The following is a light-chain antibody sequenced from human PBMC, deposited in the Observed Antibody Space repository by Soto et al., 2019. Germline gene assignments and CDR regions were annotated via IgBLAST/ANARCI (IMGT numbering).Light chain of an antibody. Sequence: QSALTQPPSASGSLGQSVTISCTGTSSDVGGYDYVSWHQQHPGKAPKVMIYEVTQRPPGVPDRFSGSKSGNTASLTVSGLQAEDEADYYCSSFAGGGNHVLLGGGTKVTVL. V-gene: IGLV2-8*01. CDR2: EVT. J-gene: IGLJ2*01. CDR1: SSDVGGYDY. CDR3: SSFAGGGNHVL.